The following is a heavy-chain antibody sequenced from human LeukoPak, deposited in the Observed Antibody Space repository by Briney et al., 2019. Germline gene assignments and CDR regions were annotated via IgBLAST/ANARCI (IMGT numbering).Heavy chain of an antibody. CDR2: IIPILGIA. CDR3: ARDSYYYDGSGYYRFDY. V-gene: IGHV1-69*04. D-gene: IGHD3-22*01. Sequence: SVKVSCKASGGTFSSYAISWVRQAPGQGLEWMGRIIPILGIANYAQKFQGRVTITADKSTSTAYMELSSLRSEDTAVYYCARDSYYYDGSGYYRFDYWGQGTLVTVSS. J-gene: IGHJ4*02. CDR1: GGTFSSYA.